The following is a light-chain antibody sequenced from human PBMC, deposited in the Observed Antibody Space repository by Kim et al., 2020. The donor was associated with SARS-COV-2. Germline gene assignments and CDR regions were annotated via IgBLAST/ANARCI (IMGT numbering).Light chain of an antibody. CDR1: TPTIVNNY. CDR3: GTWDSSLSVVV. Sequence: GKKVPIPCHGTTPTIVNNYVSWYQPIPETAPKLLIYDNNKRPSGIPDPFSGSESGTSATLGITGLQTGDEADYYCGTWDSSLSVVVFGGGTQLTVL. J-gene: IGLJ2*01. V-gene: IGLV1-51*01. CDR2: DNN.